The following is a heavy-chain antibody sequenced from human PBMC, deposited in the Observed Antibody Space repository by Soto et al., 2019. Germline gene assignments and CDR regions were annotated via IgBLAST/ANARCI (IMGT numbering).Heavy chain of an antibody. J-gene: IGHJ6*04. V-gene: IGHV3-23*01. D-gene: IGHD6-6*01. CDR1: GFTFTSYS. Sequence: EVQLSESGGGLVQPGGSRRLSCAASGFTFTSYSMSWVRQAPGKGLEWVSAINPSGDTTYYADSVKGRLTISRDNSKNTLYLQMDSLRAEDTAIYYCAKRPKAGRPVDVWGKGTTVTVSS. CDR3: AKRPKAGRPVDV. CDR2: INPSGDTT.